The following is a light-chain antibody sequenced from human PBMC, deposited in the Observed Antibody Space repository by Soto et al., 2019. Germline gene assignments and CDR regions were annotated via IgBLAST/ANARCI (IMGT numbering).Light chain of an antibody. Sequence: EIVLTQSPGTLSVSPGERATLSCRASESPRGSNLVWYQQKPGQAPRVLIYGVSNRATGTPDRFSGSESGTDFSLTINRLEPEAFAVSYCPHYGSPGWTFGQGTQVDI. J-gene: IGKJ1*01. CDR1: ESPRGSN. CDR2: GVS. CDR3: PHYGSPGWT. V-gene: IGKV3-20*01.